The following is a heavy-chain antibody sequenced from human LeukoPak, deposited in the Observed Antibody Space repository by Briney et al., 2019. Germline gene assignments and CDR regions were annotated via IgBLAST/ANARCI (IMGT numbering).Heavy chain of an antibody. CDR1: RYTFTGYY. CDR3: ARGSQWLVGDF. J-gene: IGHJ4*02. D-gene: IGHD6-19*01. CDR2: INPNSGGT. V-gene: IGHV1-2*02. Sequence: ASVKVSCKASRYTFTGYYIHWVRQAPGLGLEWMGWINPNSGGTKYAQKFQGRVTMTRDTSISTAYMELSSLRSDDTAVYFCARGSQWLVGDFWGQGALVTVSS.